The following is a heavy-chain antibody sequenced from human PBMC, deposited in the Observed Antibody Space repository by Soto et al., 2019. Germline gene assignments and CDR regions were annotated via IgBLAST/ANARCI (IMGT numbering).Heavy chain of an antibody. CDR1: GYTLTELS. V-gene: IGHV1-24*01. CDR3: ATASVTSYYYYYMDV. CDR2: FDPEDGET. Sequence: ASVKVSCKVSGYTLTELSMHWVRQAPGKGLEWMGGFDPEDGETIYAQKFQGRVTMTEDKSTDTAYMELSSLRSEDTAVYYCATASVTSYYYYYMDVWGKGTTVTVSS. J-gene: IGHJ6*03.